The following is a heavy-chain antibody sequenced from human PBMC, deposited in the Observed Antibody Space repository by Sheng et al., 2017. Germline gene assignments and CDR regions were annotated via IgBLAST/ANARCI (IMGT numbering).Heavy chain of an antibody. J-gene: IGHJ3*02. CDR2: ISSGGPYK. V-gene: IGHV3-30*04. D-gene: IGHD1-26*01. CDR3: ARPYSESGDDAFDM. Sequence: QVQLVESGGGVVQPGTSLRLSCAASGFTFRNYAMHWVRQAPGKGLEWVSIISSGGPYKYYADSVKGRFSISRDNSKNTLYLQMNSLRTEDTAIYYCARPYSESGDDAFDMWGQGTMVTVSS. CDR1: GFTFRNYA.